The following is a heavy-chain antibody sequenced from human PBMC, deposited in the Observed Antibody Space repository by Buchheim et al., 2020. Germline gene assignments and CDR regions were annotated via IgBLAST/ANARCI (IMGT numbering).Heavy chain of an antibody. J-gene: IGHJ4*02. CDR3: ARVGRYNWNDGYFDY. Sequence: EVQLVESGGGLVQPGGSLRLSCAASGFTFSSYEMNWVRQAPGKELEWVSYISSSGSTIYYADSVKGRFTISRENAKNSLYLSMNSLRAEDTAVYYCARVGRYNWNDGYFDYWGQGTL. V-gene: IGHV3-48*03. D-gene: IGHD1-1*01. CDR1: GFTFSSYE. CDR2: ISSSGSTI.